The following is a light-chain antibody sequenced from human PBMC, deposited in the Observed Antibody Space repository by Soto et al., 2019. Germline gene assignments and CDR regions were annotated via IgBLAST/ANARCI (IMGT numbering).Light chain of an antibody. CDR2: AAS. V-gene: IGKV1-39*01. J-gene: IGKJ5*01. CDR3: QQYNSYSIT. CDR1: QIIRNH. Sequence: DIQMTQSPSSLSASVGDRVTITCRASQIIRNHLNWYQHTPGKAPKVLIYAASTLQGGVPSRFSGSGSGTDFTLTINSLQPEDFATYYCQQYNSYSITFGQGTRLEIK.